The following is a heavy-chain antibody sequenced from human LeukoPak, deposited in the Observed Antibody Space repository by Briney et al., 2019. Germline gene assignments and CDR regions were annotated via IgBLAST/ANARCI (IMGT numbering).Heavy chain of an antibody. CDR2: IRYDGSNK. D-gene: IGHD3-9*01. J-gene: IGHJ5*02. Sequence: GGSLRLSCAASGFTFSSYGMHWVRQAPGKGLEWVAFIRYDGSNKYYADSVKGRFTISRDNSKNTLYLQMNSLRAEDTAVYYCARDLRYFPTYSGPGWFDPWGQGTLVTVSS. CDR1: GFTFSSYG. V-gene: IGHV3-30*02. CDR3: ARDLRYFPTYSGPGWFDP.